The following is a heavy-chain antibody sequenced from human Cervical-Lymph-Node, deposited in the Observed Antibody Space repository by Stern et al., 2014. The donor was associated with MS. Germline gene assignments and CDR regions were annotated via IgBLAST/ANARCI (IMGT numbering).Heavy chain of an antibody. CDR3: ARVRFYGSGIYYALGDGMDV. J-gene: IGHJ6*02. D-gene: IGHD3-10*01. Sequence: QAQLVQSGAEVKKPGASVKVSCKASGYTFTNYNIDWVRQATGQGLEWMGWMNPNSGNKGYAQRFQGRVTMTRDTSTSTAYMELSSLKAEDTAVYYCARVRFYGSGIYYALGDGMDVWGQGTTVTVSS. CDR1: GYTFTNYN. V-gene: IGHV1-8*01. CDR2: MNPNSGNK.